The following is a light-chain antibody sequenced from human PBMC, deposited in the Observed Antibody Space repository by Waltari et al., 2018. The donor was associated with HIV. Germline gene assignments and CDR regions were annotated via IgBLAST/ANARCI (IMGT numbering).Light chain of an antibody. V-gene: IGLV1-44*01. CDR3: AAWDDSLNAVV. J-gene: IGLJ2*01. CDR2: SNN. CDR1: SSNIGSNT. Sequence: QSVLTQPPSASGNPGQRVTISCSGSSSNIGSNTVNWYQQLPGTAPKLLIYSNNQRPSGVPDRFSGSKSGTSASLAISGLQSEDEADYYCAAWDDSLNAVVVGGGTKLTVL.